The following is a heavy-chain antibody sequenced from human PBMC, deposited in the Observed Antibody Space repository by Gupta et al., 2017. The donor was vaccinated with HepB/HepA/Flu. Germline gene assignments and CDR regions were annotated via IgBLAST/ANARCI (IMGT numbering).Heavy chain of an antibody. D-gene: IGHD6-25*01. V-gene: IGHV3-53*04. Sequence: DVQLVESGGGLVQPGGSLRLFCAASGFTFRSNYMGWVRQDPGKGLEWVSVIYSGGSTYYADSMKGRFTISRHNSKNTLYLQMNSLRAEDTAVYYCAISGDYVDYWGQGTLVTVSS. CDR3: AISGDYVDY. J-gene: IGHJ4*02. CDR2: IYSGGST. CDR1: GFTFRSNY.